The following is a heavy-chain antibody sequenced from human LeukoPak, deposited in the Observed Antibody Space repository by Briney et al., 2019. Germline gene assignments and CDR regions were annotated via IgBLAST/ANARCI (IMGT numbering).Heavy chain of an antibody. V-gene: IGHV4-39*07. J-gene: IGHJ4*02. CDR3: ARSWAGMYYPFYYLDY. CDR1: GGSISSSIYY. CDR2: INHRGTT. D-gene: IGHD1-26*01. Sequence: SETLSLTCIVSGGSISSSIYYWAWVRQPPGKGLEWIAEINHRGTTHYNPSLKSRVNISADTSKNQFSLHLDSVTAADTAVYYCARSWAGMYYPFYYLDYWGQGTLVSVSS.